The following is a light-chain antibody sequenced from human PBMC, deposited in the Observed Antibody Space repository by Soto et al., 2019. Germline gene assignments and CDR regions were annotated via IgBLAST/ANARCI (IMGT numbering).Light chain of an antibody. V-gene: IGLV2-14*01. CDR1: SSDVGAYNH. J-gene: IGLJ1*01. Sequence: QSALTQPASVSGSPGQSITISCTGTSSDVGAYNHVSWYQHHPGKAPKLMIYEVSNRPSGLSDRFSGSKSGHTASLTISGHQAEDEADYYCCSYTVSTTFVFGSGTKLTVL. CDR2: EVS. CDR3: CSYTVSTTFV.